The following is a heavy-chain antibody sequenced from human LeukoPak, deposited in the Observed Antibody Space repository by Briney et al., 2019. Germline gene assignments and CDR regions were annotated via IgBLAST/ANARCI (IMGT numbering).Heavy chain of an antibody. CDR2: ISWNSGSI. Sequence: PGGSLRLSCAASGFTFSSYAMSWVRQAPGKGLEWVSGISWNSGSIGYADSVKGRFTISRDNAKNSLYLQMNSLRAEDTALYYCAKDIWPSFYDFLYYYGMDVWGQGTTVTVSS. D-gene: IGHD3-3*01. J-gene: IGHJ6*02. CDR3: AKDIWPSFYDFLYYYGMDV. V-gene: IGHV3-9*01. CDR1: GFTFSSYA.